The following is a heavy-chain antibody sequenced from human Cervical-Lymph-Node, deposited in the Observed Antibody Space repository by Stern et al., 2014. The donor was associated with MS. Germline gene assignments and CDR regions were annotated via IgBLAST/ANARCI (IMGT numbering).Heavy chain of an antibody. CDR1: GFTFTSST. J-gene: IGHJ4*02. Sequence: QLVESGPEMKKPGTSVNVSCKASGFTFTSSTVQWVRQARGQRLEWIGWIVVGTGKANYAQKFQGRFTISRDLSTDTAYMELSSLRSDDTAIYYCAAVSTWGPWGQGTPVTVSS. D-gene: IGHD3-16*01. V-gene: IGHV1-58*03. CDR3: AAVSTWGP. CDR2: IVVGTGKA.